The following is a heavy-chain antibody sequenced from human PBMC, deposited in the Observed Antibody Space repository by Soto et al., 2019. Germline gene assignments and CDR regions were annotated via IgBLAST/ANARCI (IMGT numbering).Heavy chain of an antibody. Sequence: QVQLVQSGAEVKKPGASVKVSCKASGYTFTSYAMHWVRQAPGQRLEWMGWINAGNGNTKYSQKFQGRVTITRDTSASTAYMELSSLRSEDTAVYYCARARPPLKYSSSKAPLFDYWGQGTLVTVSS. CDR1: GYTFTSYA. CDR3: ARARPPLKYSSSKAPLFDY. V-gene: IGHV1-3*01. CDR2: INAGNGNT. D-gene: IGHD6-6*01. J-gene: IGHJ4*02.